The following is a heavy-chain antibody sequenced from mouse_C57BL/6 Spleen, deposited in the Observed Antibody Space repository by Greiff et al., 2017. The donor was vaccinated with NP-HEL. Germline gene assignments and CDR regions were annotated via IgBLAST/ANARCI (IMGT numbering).Heavy chain of an antibody. J-gene: IGHJ4*01. CDR2: IDPSDSYT. V-gene: IGHV1-69*01. CDR1: GYTFTSYW. Sequence: QVQLQQPVAELVMPGASVKLSCKASGYTFTSYWMHWVKQRPGQGLEWIGEIDPSDSYTNYNQKFKGKSTLTVDKSSSTAYMQLSSLTSEDSAVYYCARRADGNYDYAMDYWGQGTSVTVSS. D-gene: IGHD2-1*01. CDR3: ARRADGNYDYAMDY.